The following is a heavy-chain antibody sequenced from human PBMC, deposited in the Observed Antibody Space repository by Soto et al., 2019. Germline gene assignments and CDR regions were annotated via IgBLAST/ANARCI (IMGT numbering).Heavy chain of an antibody. CDR1: GDSVSGNSAA. CDR2: TYYRSRWYN. D-gene: IGHD3-16*01. V-gene: IGHV6-1*01. J-gene: IGHJ4*02. Sequence: PSQTLSLTCAISGDSVSGNSAAWNWIRQSPSRGLEWLGRTYYRSRWYNDYAVSVKSRITVTPDTSKNQFSLHLNSVTPEDTAVYYCVREFPYYVSSYSYLDYWGQGALVTVSS. CDR3: VREFPYYVSSYSYLDY.